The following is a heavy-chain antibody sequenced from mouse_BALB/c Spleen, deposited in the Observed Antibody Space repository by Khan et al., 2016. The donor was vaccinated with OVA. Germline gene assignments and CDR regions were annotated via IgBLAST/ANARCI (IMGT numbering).Heavy chain of an antibody. CDR1: GFSLTTYG. Sequence: QVQLQQSGPGLVQPSQSLSITCTVSGFSLTTYGIHWVRQSPGKGLEWLGVIWSGGSTDSNEPFKSRLSISKDTSKSQVFFKMNSLQTDDTAIYYCARSSYRYDFTYWGQGTLVTVAA. V-gene: IGHV2-2*01. CDR2: IWSGGST. J-gene: IGHJ3*01. D-gene: IGHD2-12*01. CDR3: ARSSYRYDFTY.